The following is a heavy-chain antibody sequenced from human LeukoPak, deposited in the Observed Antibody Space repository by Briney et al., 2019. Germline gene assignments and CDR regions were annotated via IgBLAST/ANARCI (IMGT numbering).Heavy chain of an antibody. CDR1: GSTFTSYW. CDR2: IYPGDSDT. D-gene: IGHD7-27*01. CDR3: ARGASLGTFYYYYYMDV. J-gene: IGHJ6*03. V-gene: IGHV5-51*01. Sequence: GESLQISCQGSGSTFTSYWIGWVRQMPGKGLEWMGIIYPGDSDTRYSPSFQGQVTISADKSISTACLQWSSLKASDTAMYYCARGASLGTFYYYYYMDVWGKGTTVTVSS.